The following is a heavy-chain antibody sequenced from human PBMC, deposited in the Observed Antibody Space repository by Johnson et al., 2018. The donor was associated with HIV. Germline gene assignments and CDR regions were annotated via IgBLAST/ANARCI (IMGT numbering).Heavy chain of an antibody. J-gene: IGHJ3*02. V-gene: IGHV3-15*01. D-gene: IGHD1-14*01. CDR1: GFTFSNAW. Sequence: VQLVESGGGLVKPGGSLRLSCAASGFTFSNAWMSWVRQAPGKVLGGVGRFKSKTDVGTTDHADPVKGRFTISRDDSKNTLYLQMNSLKTEDTAVYYCTTGLIRRNGAFDIWGQGTMVTVSS. CDR3: TTGLIRRNGAFDI. CDR2: FKSKTDVGTT.